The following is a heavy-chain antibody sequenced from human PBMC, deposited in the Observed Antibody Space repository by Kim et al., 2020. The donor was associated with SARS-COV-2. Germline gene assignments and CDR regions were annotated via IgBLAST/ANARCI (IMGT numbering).Heavy chain of an antibody. CDR2: IYSGGST. CDR1: GFTVSSNY. D-gene: IGHD4-17*01. CDR3: ARDREHYGDYEQDYWYFDI. V-gene: IGHV3-53*04. Sequence: GGSLRLSCAASGFTVSSNYMSWVRQAPGKGLEWVSVIYSGGSTYYADSVKGRFTISRHNSKNTLYLQMNSLRAEDTAVYYCARDREHYGDYEQDYWYFDIWGRGTLVTVSS. J-gene: IGHJ2*01.